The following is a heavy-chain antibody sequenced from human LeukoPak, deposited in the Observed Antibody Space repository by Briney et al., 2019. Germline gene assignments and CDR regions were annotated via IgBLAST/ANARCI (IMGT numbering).Heavy chain of an antibody. V-gene: IGHV3-33*01. Sequence: PGGSLRLSCAASGFTFSSYGMHWVRQAPGKGLEWVAFIWNDGTSIYYVDSVKGRFSISRDNSKNTLYLEMNSLRVEDTAVYYCARGGYNFDYWGQGTLVTVSS. J-gene: IGHJ4*02. D-gene: IGHD1-14*01. CDR3: ARGGYNFDY. CDR1: GFTFSSYG. CDR2: IWNDGTSI.